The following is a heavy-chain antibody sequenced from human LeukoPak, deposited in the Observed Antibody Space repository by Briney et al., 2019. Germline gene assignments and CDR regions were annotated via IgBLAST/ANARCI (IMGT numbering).Heavy chain of an antibody. CDR2: IIPILGIA. J-gene: IGHJ6*02. CDR3: AGALLWFGESAASYYYYYGMDV. V-gene: IGHV1-69*04. CDR1: GGTFSSYA. D-gene: IGHD3-10*01. Sequence: SVKVSCKASGGTFSSYAISWVRQAPGQGLEWMGRIIPILGIANYAQKFQGRVTITADKSTSTAYMELSSLRSEDTAVYYCAGALLWFGESAASYYYYYGMDVWGQGTTVTVSS.